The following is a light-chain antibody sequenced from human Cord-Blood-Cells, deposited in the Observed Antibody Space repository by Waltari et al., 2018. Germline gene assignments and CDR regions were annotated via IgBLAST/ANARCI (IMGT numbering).Light chain of an antibody. CDR3: SSYTSSSTYV. CDR2: DVS. Sequence: QSALTQPASVSGSPGQSITISCPGTSRDVGGFTYLPCYQPHPGNAPKLMIYDVSKPPSGVSNRFSGSKSGNTASLTISGLQAEDEADYYCSSYTSSSTYVFGTGTKVTVL. V-gene: IGLV2-14*03. CDR1: SRDVGGFTY. J-gene: IGLJ1*01.